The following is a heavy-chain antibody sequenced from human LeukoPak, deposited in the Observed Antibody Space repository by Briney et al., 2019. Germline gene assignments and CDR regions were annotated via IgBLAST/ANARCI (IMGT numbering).Heavy chain of an antibody. D-gene: IGHD1-20*01. J-gene: IGHJ3*02. CDR1: GGSISSGGYY. V-gene: IGHV4-61*08. CDR3: ARGVTGTTIGSFDI. Sequence: SETLSLTCTVSGGSISSGGYYWSWIRQHPGKGLEWIGYIYYSGSTNYNPSLKSRVTISVDTSKNQFSLKLSSVTAADTALYYCARGVTGTTIGSFDIWGQGTMVTVSS. CDR2: IYYSGST.